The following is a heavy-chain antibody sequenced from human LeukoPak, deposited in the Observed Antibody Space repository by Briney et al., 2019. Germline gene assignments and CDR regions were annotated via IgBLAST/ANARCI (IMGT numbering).Heavy chain of an antibody. CDR1: GYSISSGYY. Sequence: SETLSLTCTVSGYSISSGYYWGWIRQPPGKGLEWIGSIYHSGSTYYNPSLKSRVTISVDTSKNQFSLKLSSVTAADTAVYYCASFFMVRGYAFDIWGQGTMVTVSS. V-gene: IGHV4-38-2*02. D-gene: IGHD3-10*01. J-gene: IGHJ3*02. CDR3: ASFFMVRGYAFDI. CDR2: IYHSGST.